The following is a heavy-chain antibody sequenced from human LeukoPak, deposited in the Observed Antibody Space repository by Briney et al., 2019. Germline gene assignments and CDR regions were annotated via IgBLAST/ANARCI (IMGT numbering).Heavy chain of an antibody. Sequence: PGGSLRLSCAASGFTFSSYGMHWVRQAPGKGLEWVAVIWYDGSNKYYADSVKGRFTISRDNSKNTLYLQLNSLRAEDTAVYYCVKDHAESLLTTIITLPPGYWGQGTLVTVSS. V-gene: IGHV3-33*06. CDR3: VKDHAESLLTTIITLPPGY. CDR1: GFTFSSYG. D-gene: IGHD3-3*01. CDR2: IWYDGSNK. J-gene: IGHJ4*02.